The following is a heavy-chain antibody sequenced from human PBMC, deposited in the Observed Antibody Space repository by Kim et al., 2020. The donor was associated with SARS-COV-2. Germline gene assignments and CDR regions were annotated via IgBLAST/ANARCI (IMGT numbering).Heavy chain of an antibody. CDR1: GFTFSSYW. V-gene: IGHV3-7*01. CDR2: IKQDGSEK. J-gene: IGHJ4*02. CDR3: AREFELYASSAYYYFFDY. D-gene: IGHD3-22*01. Sequence: GGSLRLSCGVSGFTFSSYWMSWVRQAPGKGLEWVANIKQDGSEKYYVDSVKGRFTFSRDNAKSSLYLQMNSLGAEDTAVYYCAREFELYASSAYYYFFDYWGQGTLITVSS.